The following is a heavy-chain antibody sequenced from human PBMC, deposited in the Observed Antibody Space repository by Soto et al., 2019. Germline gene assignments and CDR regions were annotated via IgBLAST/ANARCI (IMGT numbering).Heavy chain of an antibody. Sequence: PGGSLRLSCAASGFTFSDYYMSWIRQAPGKGLEWVSYISSSSYTNYADSVKGRFTISRDNAKNSLYLQMNSLRAEDTAVYYCARDGLFYYDSSGYYSNPVDYRGQGTLVTVSS. J-gene: IGHJ4*02. CDR3: ARDGLFYYDSSGYYSNPVDY. V-gene: IGHV3-11*06. CDR1: GFTFSDYY. CDR2: ISSSSYT. D-gene: IGHD3-22*01.